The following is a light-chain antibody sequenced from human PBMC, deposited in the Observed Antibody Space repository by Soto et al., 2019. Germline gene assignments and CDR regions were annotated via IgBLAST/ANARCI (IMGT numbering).Light chain of an antibody. CDR2: DVS. V-gene: IGLV2-14*01. J-gene: IGLJ1*01. CDR3: SSYTTSNTRQIV. CDR1: SSDVGGYNY. Sequence: QSALTQPASVSGSPGQSITISCTGTSSDVGGYNYVSWYQQHPGKAPKFMIYDVSNRPSGVSNRFPGSKSGNTASLTISGLQAEDEADYYCSSYTTSNTRQIVFGTGTKV.